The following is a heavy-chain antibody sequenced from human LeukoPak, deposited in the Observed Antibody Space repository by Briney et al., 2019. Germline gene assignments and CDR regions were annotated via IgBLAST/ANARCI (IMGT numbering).Heavy chain of an antibody. CDR3: ARWSDCSGGSCYSGAFDI. CDR2: LYYSGST. CDR1: GGSISSYY. D-gene: IGHD2-15*01. J-gene: IGHJ3*02. Sequence: PSETLSLTCTVSGGSISSYYWSWIRQPPGKGLEWIGYLYYSGSTNYNPSLKSRVTISVDTSKNQFSLKLSSVTAADTAVYYCARWSDCSGGSCYSGAFDIWGQGTMVTVSS. V-gene: IGHV4-59*08.